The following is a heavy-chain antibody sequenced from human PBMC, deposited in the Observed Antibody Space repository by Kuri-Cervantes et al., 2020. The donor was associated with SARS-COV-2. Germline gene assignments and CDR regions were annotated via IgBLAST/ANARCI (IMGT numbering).Heavy chain of an antibody. CDR1: GGAFSDFH. CDR3: ERLRRHNNGWFVTGYYMDV. V-gene: IGHV4-34*01. CDR2: INYSGTT. Sequence: SQTLSLTCGVYGGAFSDFHWNWVRQPPGKGLEWIGEINYSGTTNYNPSPKSRVTISVDTSKNQFSLNLTSVTAADTAVYYCERLRRHNNGWFVTGYYMDVWGKGTTVTVSS. D-gene: IGHD6-19*01. J-gene: IGHJ6*03.